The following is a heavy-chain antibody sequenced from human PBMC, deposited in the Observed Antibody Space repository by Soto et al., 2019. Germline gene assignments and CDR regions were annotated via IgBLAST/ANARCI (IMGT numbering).Heavy chain of an antibody. CDR3: ARGDCSSTSCLWSWFDP. D-gene: IGHD2-2*01. J-gene: IGHJ5*02. CDR2: IIPIFGTA. CDR1: GGTFSSYA. V-gene: IGHV1-69*06. Sequence: ASVKISCKASGGTFSSYAISWVRQAPGQGLEWMGGIIPIFGTANYAQKFQGRVTITADKSTSTAYMELSSLRSEDTAVYYCARGDCSSTSCLWSWFDPWGQGTMVTVS.